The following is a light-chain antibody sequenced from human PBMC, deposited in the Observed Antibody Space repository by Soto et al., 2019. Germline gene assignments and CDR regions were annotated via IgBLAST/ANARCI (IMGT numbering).Light chain of an antibody. CDR3: QQLNSYPWT. V-gene: IGKV1-9*01. Sequence: DIQLTQSPSFLSASVGDRVTITCRARQDISSYLAWYQQKPGKVPKLLIYAASTLQSGVPSRFSGSGSGTEFTLTISSLQPEDFATYYCQQLNSYPWTFGQGTKVEIK. J-gene: IGKJ1*01. CDR1: QDISSY. CDR2: AAS.